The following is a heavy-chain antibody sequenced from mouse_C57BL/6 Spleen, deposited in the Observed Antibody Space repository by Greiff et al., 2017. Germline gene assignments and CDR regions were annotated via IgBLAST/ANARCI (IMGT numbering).Heavy chain of an antibody. CDR3: ARSHGNSWFAY. D-gene: IGHD2-1*01. CDR2: IWGGGST. V-gene: IGHV2-2*01. J-gene: IGHJ3*01. CDR1: GFSLTSYG. Sequence: QVQLKESGPGLVQPSQSLSITCTVSGFSLTSYGVHWVRQSPGKGLEWLGVIWGGGSTDYNAAFISRLSISKDNSKSQVFFKMNSLQADDTAIYYCARSHGNSWFAYWGQGTLVTVSA.